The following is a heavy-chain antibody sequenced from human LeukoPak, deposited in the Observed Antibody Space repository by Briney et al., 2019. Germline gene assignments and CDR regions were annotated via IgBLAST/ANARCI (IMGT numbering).Heavy chain of an antibody. CDR1: GFNFKSYS. J-gene: IGHJ4*02. V-gene: IGHV3-30*02. Sequence: GGSLRLSCAASGFNFKSYSMNWVRQAPGKGLEWVAFIRYDGSNKYYADSVKGRFTISRDNSKNTLYLQMHSLRAEDTAVYYCAKDLVGGSYYFDYWGQGTLVTVSS. CDR2: IRYDGSNK. CDR3: AKDLVGGSYYFDY. D-gene: IGHD1-26*01.